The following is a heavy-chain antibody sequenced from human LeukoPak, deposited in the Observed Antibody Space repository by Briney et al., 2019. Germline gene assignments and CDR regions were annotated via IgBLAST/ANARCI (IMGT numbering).Heavy chain of an antibody. CDR1: GGSISSYY. Sequence: PSETLSLTCTVSGGSISSYYWSWIRQPPGKGLEWIGYIYHTGITNYNPSLKSRVTISVDRSNNQISLNLRSVTAEDTAVFYCAKDIASSSGFDLWGQGTLVTVSS. D-gene: IGHD6-13*01. V-gene: IGHV4-59*01. J-gene: IGHJ4*02. CDR3: AKDIASSSGFDL. CDR2: IYHTGIT.